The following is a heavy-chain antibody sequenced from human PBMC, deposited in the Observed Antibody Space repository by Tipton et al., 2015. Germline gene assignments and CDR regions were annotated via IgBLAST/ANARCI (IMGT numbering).Heavy chain of an antibody. CDR1: GGSISSGGYY. Sequence: TLSLTCTVSGGSISSGGYYWNWIRQRPGKGLEWIGHIYYSGSTYYNPSLKSRITISVDTSKNQFSLKLSSVTAADTAVYYCARDSRITIFGVATRGAFDIGGQGTMVTVSS. CDR2: IYYSGST. J-gene: IGHJ3*02. CDR3: ARDSRITIFGVATRGAFDI. D-gene: IGHD3-3*01. V-gene: IGHV4-31*03.